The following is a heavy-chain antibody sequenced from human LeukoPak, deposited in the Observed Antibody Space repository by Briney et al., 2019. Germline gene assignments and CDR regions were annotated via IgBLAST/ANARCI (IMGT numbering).Heavy chain of an antibody. CDR2: ISYDGSNK. J-gene: IGHJ4*02. V-gene: IGHV3-30-3*02. Sequence: PGGSLRLSCAASGFTFSSYAMHWVRQAPGKGLEWVAVISYDGSNKYYADSVKGRFTISRDNSKNTLYLQMNSLRAEDTAVYYCAKSPAAAATGYWGQGTLVTVSS. CDR1: GFTFSSYA. CDR3: AKSPAAAATGY. D-gene: IGHD6-13*01.